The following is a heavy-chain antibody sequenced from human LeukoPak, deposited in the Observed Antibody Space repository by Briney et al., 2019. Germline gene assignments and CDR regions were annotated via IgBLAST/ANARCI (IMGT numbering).Heavy chain of an antibody. CDR1: GGSISSYY. V-gene: IGHV4-59*01. J-gene: IGHJ3*02. CDR3: ARVGFGYSSSWYPDIDAFDI. Sequence: SETLSLTCTVSGGSISSYYWSWIRQPPGKGLEWIGYIYYSGSTNYNPSLKSRVTISVDTSKNQFSLKLSSVTAADTAVYYCARVGFGYSSSWYPDIDAFDIWGQGTMVTVSS. CDR2: IYYSGST. D-gene: IGHD6-13*01.